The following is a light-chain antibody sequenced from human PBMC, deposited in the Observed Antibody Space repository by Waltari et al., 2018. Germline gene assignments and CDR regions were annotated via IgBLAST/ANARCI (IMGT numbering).Light chain of an antibody. CDR3: ATWDDSLNAWV. Sequence: QSVLTQPPSASGTPGQTVTISCSGSRSNIGSDHVTGYQKLPGTAPKLLIHTSYQRPSGVPDRFSGSKSGTSASLTISGLQSEDEADYYCATWDDSLNAWVFGGGTKLTVL. CDR1: RSNIGSDH. V-gene: IGLV1-44*01. J-gene: IGLJ3*02. CDR2: TSY.